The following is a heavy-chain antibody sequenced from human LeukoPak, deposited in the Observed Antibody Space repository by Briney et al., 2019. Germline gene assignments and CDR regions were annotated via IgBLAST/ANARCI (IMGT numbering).Heavy chain of an antibody. D-gene: IGHD1-1*01. J-gene: IGHJ4*02. CDR2: IKQDGSEK. V-gene: IGHV3-7*03. CDR1: GFTFSRYW. CDR3: AKGLERESRLDS. Sequence: GGSLRLSCAASGFTFSRYWMSWVRQAPGKGLEWVANIKQDGSEKYYVDSVKGRFTISRDNAKNSLYLQMNSLRAEDTALYCAKGLERESRLDSWGQGTLVTVSS.